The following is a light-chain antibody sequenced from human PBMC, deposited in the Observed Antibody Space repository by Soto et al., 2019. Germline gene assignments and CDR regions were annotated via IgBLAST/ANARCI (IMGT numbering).Light chain of an antibody. J-gene: IGKJ4*01. CDR2: AAS. V-gene: IGKV1-39*01. CDR3: QQRHSAPLT. CDR1: QSISRH. Sequence: QMTQSPSSLFASVGDRVNITCRASQSISRHLNWYQQQVEQNPRLLIYAASTLQGEVPPRFSCSRSGTEFTLTICGRHRGDFAKYYCQQRHSAPLTFGGG.